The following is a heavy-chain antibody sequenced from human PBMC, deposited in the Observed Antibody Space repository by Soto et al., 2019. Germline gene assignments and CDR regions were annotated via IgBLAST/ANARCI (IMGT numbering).Heavy chain of an antibody. CDR1: GDSFTMYG. CDR2: INAGNGDR. V-gene: IGHV1-3*01. Sequence: QVQLVQSGAEVERPGASVKVSCKASGDSFTMYGMHWVRQAPGQSLEWTGWINAGNGDRKYSEKFQGRVTITKDTSASTTYMELSSLRSEDTAVYYCARATLRYYAMDVWGQGTTVTVSS. CDR3: ARATLRYYAMDV. J-gene: IGHJ6*02.